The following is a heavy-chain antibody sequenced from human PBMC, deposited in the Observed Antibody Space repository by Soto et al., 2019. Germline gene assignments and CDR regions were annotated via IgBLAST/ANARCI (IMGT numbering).Heavy chain of an antibody. V-gene: IGHV1-69*12. CDR1: GGTFSSYA. CDR3: GREGGFFDWFRGGYYFNS. Sequence: QVQLVQSGAEVKKPGSSVKVSCKASGGTFSSYAISWVRQAPGQGLEWMGGIIPIFGTANYAQKFQGRVTITADESTSTAYRGVSSLSSGDTAVYSCGREGGFFDWFRGGYYFNSWAQETLFTFSS. CDR2: IIPIFGTA. D-gene: IGHD3-9*01. J-gene: IGHJ4*02.